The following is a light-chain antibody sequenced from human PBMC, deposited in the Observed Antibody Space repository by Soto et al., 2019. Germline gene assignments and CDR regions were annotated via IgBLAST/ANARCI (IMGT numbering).Light chain of an antibody. J-gene: IGKJ1*01. CDR2: GAY. V-gene: IGKV3-15*01. Sequence: EIVMTQSPATLSVSPGERATFSCRASQSVSSNLAWYQQRPGQAPRLLIYGAYTRATGIPPRFSGSGSGTDFTLTISRLEPEDFAAYYCQQYGSSPPWTFGQGTKVDIK. CDR3: QQYGSSPPWT. CDR1: QSVSSN.